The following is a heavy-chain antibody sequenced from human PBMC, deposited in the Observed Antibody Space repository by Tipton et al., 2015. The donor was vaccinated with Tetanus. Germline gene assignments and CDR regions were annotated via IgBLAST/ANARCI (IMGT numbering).Heavy chain of an antibody. CDR3: ARGGFEKFPDY. Sequence: TLSLTCTVSGGSVSSGSYYWSWIRQPPGKGLEWIGYIYYSGSTNYNPSLKSRVTISVDTSKNQFSLKLSSVTAADTAVYYCARGGFEKFPDYWGQGTLVTVSS. CDR1: GGSVSSGSYY. D-gene: IGHD3-10*01. V-gene: IGHV4-61*01. CDR2: IYYSGST. J-gene: IGHJ4*02.